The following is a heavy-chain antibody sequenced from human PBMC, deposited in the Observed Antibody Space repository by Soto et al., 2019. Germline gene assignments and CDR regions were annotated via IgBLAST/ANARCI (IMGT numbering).Heavy chain of an antibody. V-gene: IGHV4-31*03. CDR2: IYYSGST. Sequence: PSETLSLTCTVSAGSISSGGYYWSWIRQHPGKGLEWIGYIYYSGSTYYNPSLKSRVTISVDTSKNRFSLKLSSVTAAGTAVYYCARASLGYCSSTSCFLGVYYYYYGMDVWGQGTTVTVSS. CDR1: AGSISSGGYY. CDR3: ARASLGYCSSTSCFLGVYYYYYGMDV. D-gene: IGHD2-2*01. J-gene: IGHJ6*02.